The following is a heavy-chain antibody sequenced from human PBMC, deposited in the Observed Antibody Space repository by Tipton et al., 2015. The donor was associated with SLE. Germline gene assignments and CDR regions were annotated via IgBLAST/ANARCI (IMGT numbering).Heavy chain of an antibody. CDR2: IYPGGGT. Sequence: SLRLSCAASGFTVTDNNMSWVRQAPGKGLEWVSVIYPGGGTYYADSVRGRFTISRDTSKNTLYLQMNTLRAEDTAVYYCARRFGSTGYYFDWGQGTLVTVSS. V-gene: IGHV3-53*01. D-gene: IGHD3-22*01. CDR1: GFTVTDNN. CDR3: ARRFGSTGYYFD. J-gene: IGHJ4*02.